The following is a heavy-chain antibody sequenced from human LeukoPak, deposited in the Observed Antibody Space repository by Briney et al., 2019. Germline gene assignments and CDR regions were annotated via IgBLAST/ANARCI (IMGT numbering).Heavy chain of an antibody. CDR1: GGTFSSYA. CDR2: IIPIFVTA. D-gene: IGHD2-2*01. V-gene: IGHV1-69*01. CDR3: ARGTVVPAAMGYYYYMDV. J-gene: IGHJ6*03. Sequence: GSSVKVSCNASGGTFSSYATSWVRHAPGQGLEWRGGIIPIFVTANYAQKFQGRDTISADESTSTAYMELSSVRSEEAPVYYCARGTVVPAAMGYYYYMDVWGKGTTVTVSS.